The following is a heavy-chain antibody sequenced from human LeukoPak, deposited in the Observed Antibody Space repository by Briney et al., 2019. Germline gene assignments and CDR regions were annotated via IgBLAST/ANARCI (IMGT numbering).Heavy chain of an antibody. V-gene: IGHV3-72*01. J-gene: IGHJ3*02. Sequence: GGSLRLSCAASGFTFSSYSMNWVRQAPGKGLEWVGRSKNKANNYITQYAAFVQGRFTISRDNSKNSLYLQINSLKTEDTAVYYCGKNRYSGSLSPFDIWGQGTMVTVSS. CDR3: GKNRYSGSLSPFDI. D-gene: IGHD1-26*01. CDR1: GFTFSSYS. CDR2: SKNKANNYIT.